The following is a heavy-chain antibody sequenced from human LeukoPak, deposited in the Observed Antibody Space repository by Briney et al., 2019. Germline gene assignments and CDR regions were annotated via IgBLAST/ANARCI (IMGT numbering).Heavy chain of an antibody. CDR2: INHSGST. J-gene: IGHJ5*02. V-gene: IGHV4-34*01. CDR3: ARCENNNWFDP. Sequence: SETLSLTCAVYGGSFSGYYWSWIRQPPGKGLEWIGEINHSGSTNCNPSLKSRVTISVDTSKNQFSLKLSSVTAADTAVYYCARCENNNWFDPWGQGTLVTVSS. CDR1: GGSFSGYY.